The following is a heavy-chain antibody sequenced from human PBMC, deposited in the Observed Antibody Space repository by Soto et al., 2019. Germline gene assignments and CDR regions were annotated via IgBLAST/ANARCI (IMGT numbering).Heavy chain of an antibody. CDR3: ARARLGGRLDAFDI. Sequence: GSVKVSCKASGYTFTRYDINWGRQAPGLVLEWMVWRNPNSGNTGYAQKFQGRVTMTRNTSISTAYMELSSLRSEDTAVYYCARARLGGRLDAFDIWGQGTMVTVSS. CDR1: GYTFTRYD. D-gene: IGHD2-15*01. V-gene: IGHV1-8*01. CDR2: RNPNSGNT. J-gene: IGHJ3*02.